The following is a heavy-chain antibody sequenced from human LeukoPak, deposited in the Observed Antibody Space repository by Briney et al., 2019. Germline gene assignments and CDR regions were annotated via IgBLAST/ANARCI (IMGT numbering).Heavy chain of an antibody. D-gene: IGHD6-19*01. CDR1: GYTFTRYA. CDR2: ISTYNGDT. V-gene: IGHV1-18*04. Sequence: ASVKVSCKASGYTFTRYAISWVRPAPGQGREWMGRISTYNGDTNYAQNLQGRVTMTRDTSTSTAYMELRSLRSDDTAVYYCARAPSNTSGRYIYFDSWSQGTLVTVSS. J-gene: IGHJ4*02. CDR3: ARAPSNTSGRYIYFDS.